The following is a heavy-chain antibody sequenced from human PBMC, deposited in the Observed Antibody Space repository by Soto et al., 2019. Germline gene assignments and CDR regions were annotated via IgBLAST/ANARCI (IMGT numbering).Heavy chain of an antibody. V-gene: IGHV1-69*04. J-gene: IGHJ5*02. CDR2: IIPILGIA. Sequence: GASVKVSCKASGGTFSSYTIRWVRQAPGQGLECMGRIIPILGIANYAQKFQGRVTITADKSTSTAYMELSSLRSEDTAVYYCARDGHVLRYFDWLYNWGQGTLVTVSS. D-gene: IGHD3-9*01. CDR3: ARDGHVLRYFDWLYN. CDR1: GGTFSSYT.